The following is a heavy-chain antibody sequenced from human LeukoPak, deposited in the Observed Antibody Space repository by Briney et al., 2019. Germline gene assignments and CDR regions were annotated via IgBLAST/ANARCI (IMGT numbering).Heavy chain of an antibody. CDR2: IYYSGST. CDR1: GGSTSSYY. J-gene: IGHJ6*02. Sequence: SETLSLTCTVSGGSTSSYYWSWIRQPPGKGLEWIGYIYYSGSTNYNPSLKSRVTISVDTSKNQFSLKLSSVTAADTAVYYCAGTSSSFFKPLNYYGMDVWGQGTTVTVSS. D-gene: IGHD6-6*01. V-gene: IGHV4-59*08. CDR3: AGTSSSFFKPLNYYGMDV.